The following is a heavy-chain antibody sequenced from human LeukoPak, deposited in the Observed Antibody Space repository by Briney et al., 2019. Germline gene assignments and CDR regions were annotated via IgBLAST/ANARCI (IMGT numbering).Heavy chain of an antibody. CDR2: IIPIFGTA. Sequence: SVKVSCKASGGTFSSYAISWVRQAPGQGLEWMGRIIPIFGTANYAQKFQGRVTITTDESTSTAYMELSSLRSEDTAVYYCARGVPGGDAFDIWGQGTMVTVSS. CDR1: GGTFSSYA. J-gene: IGHJ3*02. CDR3: ARGVPGGDAFDI. V-gene: IGHV1-69*05.